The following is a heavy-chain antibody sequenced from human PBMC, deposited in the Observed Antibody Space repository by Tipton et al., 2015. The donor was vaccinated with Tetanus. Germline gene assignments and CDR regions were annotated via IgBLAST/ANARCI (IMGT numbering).Heavy chain of an antibody. Sequence: GLVKPSETLSLICTVSGGSMNSYYLSWIRQPPGKGLEWIGYIYYTGSTNYNPSLKSGVTISVDTSKSQFSLRLTSVTAADTAVYYCARSKLLWFGESLSGFDSWGQGTLVTVSA. D-gene: IGHD3-10*01. CDR2: IYYTGST. CDR1: GGSMNSYY. V-gene: IGHV4-59*01. J-gene: IGHJ4*02. CDR3: ARSKLLWFGESLSGFDS.